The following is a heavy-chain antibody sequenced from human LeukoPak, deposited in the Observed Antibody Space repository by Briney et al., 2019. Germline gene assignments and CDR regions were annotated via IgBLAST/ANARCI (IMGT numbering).Heavy chain of an antibody. D-gene: IGHD3-10*01. CDR2: INPSGGST. J-gene: IGHJ4*02. CDR3: ARPMVRGVIPNYPPFY. V-gene: IGHV1-46*01. Sequence: ASVKVSCKASGYTFTSYYMHWVRQAPGRGLEWMGIINPSGGSTSYAQKFQGRVTMTRDTSTSTVYMELSSLRSEDTAVYYCARPMVRGVIPNYPPFYWGQGTLVTVSS. CDR1: GYTFTSYY.